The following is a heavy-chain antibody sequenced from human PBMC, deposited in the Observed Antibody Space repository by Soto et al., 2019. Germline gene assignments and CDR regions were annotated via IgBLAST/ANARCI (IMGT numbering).Heavy chain of an antibody. J-gene: IGHJ4*02. D-gene: IGHD6-6*01. CDR3: SRVEYVTSSPIG. V-gene: IGHV3-73*01. CDR2: IRTKSNGYAT. CDR1: WFTFSGSA. Sequence: PGGSLRLSFAASWFTFSGSAIHWVRQASGKGLEWVARIRTKSNGYATTYAASVKGRFTISRDDSKNMAYLQMNGMKTEDTAMYYCSRVEYVTSSPIGWGQGTLVTVSS.